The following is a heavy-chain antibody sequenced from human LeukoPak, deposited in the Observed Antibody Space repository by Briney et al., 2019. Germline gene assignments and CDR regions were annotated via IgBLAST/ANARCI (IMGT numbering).Heavy chain of an antibody. CDR1: GGSISSYY. D-gene: IGHD6-19*01. CDR3: ARDSSGWYHWFDP. CDR2: IYYSGST. Sequence: PSETLSLTRTVSGGSISSYYWSWIRQPPGKGLEWIGYIYYSGSTNYNPSLKSRVTISVDTSKNQFSLKLSSVTAADTAVYYCARDSSGWYHWFDPWGQGTLVTVSS. V-gene: IGHV4-59*01. J-gene: IGHJ5*02.